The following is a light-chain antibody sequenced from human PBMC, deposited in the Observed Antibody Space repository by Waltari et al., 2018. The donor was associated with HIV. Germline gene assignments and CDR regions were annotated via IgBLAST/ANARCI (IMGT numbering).Light chain of an antibody. V-gene: IGLV2-8*01. CDR1: SSDVGGYDY. CDR2: GVT. Sequence: SALTQPPSTSGSPGQSVTISCTGTSSDVGGYDYVSWYQQRPGKAPKLIIYGVTKRPSGVPDRFSGSKSGNTASLTVSGLQTDDEAEYYCASYAGSKNVFGTGTTVTIL. J-gene: IGLJ1*01. CDR3: ASYAGSKNV.